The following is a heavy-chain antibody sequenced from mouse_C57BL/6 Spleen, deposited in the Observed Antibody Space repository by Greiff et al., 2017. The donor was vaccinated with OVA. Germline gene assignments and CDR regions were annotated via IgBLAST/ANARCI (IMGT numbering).Heavy chain of an antibody. CDR2: ILPGSGST. Sequence: VQLVASGAELMKPGASVKFSCKATGYTFTGYWIEWVKQRPGHGLEWIGEILPGSGSTNYNEKFKGKATFTADTSSNTAYMQLSSLTTEDSAIYYCARKIPITTVVATEDFDYWGQGTTLTVSS. CDR1: GYTFTGYW. D-gene: IGHD1-1*01. J-gene: IGHJ2*01. CDR3: ARKIPITTVVATEDFDY. V-gene: IGHV1-9*01.